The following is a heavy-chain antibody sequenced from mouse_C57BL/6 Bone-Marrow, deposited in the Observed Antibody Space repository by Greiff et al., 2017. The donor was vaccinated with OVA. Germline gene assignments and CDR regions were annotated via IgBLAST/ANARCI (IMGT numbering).Heavy chain of an antibody. D-gene: IGHD2-2*01. CDR1: GFSLTSYG. Sequence: VKLMESGPGLVAPSQSLSITCTVSGFSLTSYGVHWVRQPPGKGLEWLVVIWSDGSTTYNSALKSRLSISKDNSKSQVFLKMNSLQTDDTAMYYCARHSHGYGYWYFDVWGTGTTVTVSS. CDR3: ARHSHGYGYWYFDV. V-gene: IGHV2-6-1*01. J-gene: IGHJ1*03. CDR2: IWSDGST.